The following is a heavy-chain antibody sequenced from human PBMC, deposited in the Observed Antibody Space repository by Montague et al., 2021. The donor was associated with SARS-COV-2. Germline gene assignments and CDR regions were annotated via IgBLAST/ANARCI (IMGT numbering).Heavy chain of an antibody. J-gene: IGHJ5*02. CDR3: APLGFDSRSYYTPHNCFDP. D-gene: IGHD3-10*01. CDR1: GISLSTSGVA. V-gene: IGHV2-5*02. CDR2: IYWDDVE. Sequence: PALVKPTQTLTLTCTFSGISLSTSGVAVAWIRQPPGKALEWLALIYWDDVERYSPSLRSRLTISKDTSENQVVLRMTNMDPMDTATYYCAPLGFDSRSYYTPHNCFDPWGQGILVTVSS.